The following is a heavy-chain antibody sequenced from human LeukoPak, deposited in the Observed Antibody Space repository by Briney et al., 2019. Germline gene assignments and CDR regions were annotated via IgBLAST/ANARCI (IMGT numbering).Heavy chain of an antibody. CDR2: ISYDGSNK. CDR3: ASGTSGSYGQCFDY. V-gene: IGHV3-30*04. Sequence: PGRSLRLSCAASGFTFSSYAMHWVRQAPGKGLEWVAVISYDGSNKYYADSVKGRFTISRDNSKSTLYLQMNSLRAEDTAVYYCASGTSGSYGQCFDYWGQGTLVTVSS. CDR1: GFTFSSYA. D-gene: IGHD1-26*01. J-gene: IGHJ4*02.